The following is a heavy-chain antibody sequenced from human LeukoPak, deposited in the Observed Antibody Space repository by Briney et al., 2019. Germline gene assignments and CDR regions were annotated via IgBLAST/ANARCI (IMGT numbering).Heavy chain of an antibody. V-gene: IGHV4-59*01. J-gene: IGHJ5*02. D-gene: IGHD3-3*01. CDR2: IYYSGST. CDR3: ARVYDRDFGAHNWFDP. CDR1: GGSISSYY. Sequence: PSETLSLTCTVSGGSISSYYWSWIRQPPGKGLEWIGYIYYSGSTNYNPSLKSRVTISVDTSQNQFSLKLSSVTAADTAVYYCARVYDRDFGAHNWFDPWGQGTLVTVSS.